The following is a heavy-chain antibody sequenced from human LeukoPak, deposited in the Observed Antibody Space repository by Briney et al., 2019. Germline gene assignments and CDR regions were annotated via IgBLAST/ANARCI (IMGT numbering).Heavy chain of an antibody. CDR2: IYYSGST. CDR3: ARPGRVGLWFGELDV. D-gene: IGHD3-10*01. Sequence: SETLSLTCTVSGGSISSYYWSWIRQPPGKGLEWIGYIYYSGSTTYNPSLKSRVTISVDTSKNQFSLKLSCVTAADTAVYYCARPGRVGLWFGELDVWGKGTTVTISS. J-gene: IGHJ6*04. CDR1: GGSISSYY. V-gene: IGHV4-59*01.